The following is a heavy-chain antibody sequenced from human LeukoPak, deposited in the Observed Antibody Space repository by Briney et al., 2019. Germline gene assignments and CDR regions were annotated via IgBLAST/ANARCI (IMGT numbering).Heavy chain of an antibody. J-gene: IGHJ6*03. CDR2: ISAYNGNT. Sequence: ASVKVSCXASGYTFTSYGISWVRQARGQGLEWMGWISAYNGNTNYAQKLQGRVTMTKDTSTSTAYMELRSLRSDDTAVYYCARTGALAKYCSGGSCYSHYYYYMDVWGKGTTVTVSS. CDR1: GYTFTSYG. CDR3: ARTGALAKYCSGGSCYSHYYYYMDV. D-gene: IGHD2-15*01. V-gene: IGHV1-18*01.